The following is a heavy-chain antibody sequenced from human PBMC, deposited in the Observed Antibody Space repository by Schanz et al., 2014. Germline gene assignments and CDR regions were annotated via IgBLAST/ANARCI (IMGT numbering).Heavy chain of an antibody. J-gene: IGHJ6*01. V-gene: IGHV3-53*01. CDR3: ASLIVTTSAHFYGMDV. CDR1: GFTVTSYY. CDR2: IYSGDNT. D-gene: IGHD4-4*01. Sequence: EMQLVESGGGLIQPGGSLRLSCAASGFTVTSYYMSWVRQAPGKGLEWVSVIYSGDNTYYADSVKGRFTISRDNSKNTVYLQMNSLRAEDTAVYFCASLIVTTSAHFYGMDVGGQGTTVTVSS.